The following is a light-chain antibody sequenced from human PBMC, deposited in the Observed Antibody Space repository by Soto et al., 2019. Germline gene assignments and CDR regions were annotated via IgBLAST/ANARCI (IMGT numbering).Light chain of an antibody. CDR1: QSLLHSNGYKY. CDR2: LGS. Sequence: EIVMTQSPLSLPVTPGEPASISCRSSQSLLHSNGYKYLEWYLQKPGQSPRLVISLGSNRASRVPDRFSGSGSGTDFTLKISRVEAEDVGVYYCMQSLQTPWTFGQGTKVDIK. V-gene: IGKV2-28*01. J-gene: IGKJ1*01. CDR3: MQSLQTPWT.